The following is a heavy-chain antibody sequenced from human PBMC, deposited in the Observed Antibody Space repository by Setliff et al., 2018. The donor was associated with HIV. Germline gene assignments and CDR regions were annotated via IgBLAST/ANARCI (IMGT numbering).Heavy chain of an antibody. D-gene: IGHD3-22*01. CDR1: GGSIRSSTYY. V-gene: IGHV4-39*07. CDR2: LHYSGNT. CDR3: ARDMTYYFDSSGSFGWFDP. J-gene: IGHJ5*02. Sequence: SETLSLTCTVSGGSIRSSTYYWGWIRQSPGKGLEWIGSLHYSGNTYYNSSLKSRVTISLDTSKDQFSLKLNSVTAADTAVYYCARDMTYYFDSSGSFGWFDPWGQGTLVTVSS.